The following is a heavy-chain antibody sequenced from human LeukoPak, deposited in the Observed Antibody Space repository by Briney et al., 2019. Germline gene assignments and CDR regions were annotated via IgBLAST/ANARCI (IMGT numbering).Heavy chain of an antibody. D-gene: IGHD3-3*01. J-gene: IGHJ4*02. CDR2: IIPIFGSA. V-gene: IGHV1-69*05. CDR3: SSDVTIFGVRDYYFDY. Sequence: ASVKVSFKASRGTLISYAISSVRQAPGQGVEGVGSIIPIFGSANYAQKLQGRVTITTDESTSQAYMQLSSLRAEDTAVYYCSSDVTIFGVRDYYFDYWGQGTLVTVSS. CDR1: RGTLISYA.